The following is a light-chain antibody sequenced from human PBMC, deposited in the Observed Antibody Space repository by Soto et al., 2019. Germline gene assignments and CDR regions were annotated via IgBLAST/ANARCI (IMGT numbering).Light chain of an antibody. V-gene: IGLV1-40*01. CDR3: QSYDSSPSGYV. Sequence: QSVLTQPPSVSGAPGRRVTISCTGSSSNIGAGYDVHWYQQPPGTAPKLLIYINKNRPSGVPDRFSGSKSGTSASLAITGLQAEDEADYYCQSYDSSPSGYVFGTGTKVTV. CDR2: INK. CDR1: SSNIGAGYD. J-gene: IGLJ1*01.